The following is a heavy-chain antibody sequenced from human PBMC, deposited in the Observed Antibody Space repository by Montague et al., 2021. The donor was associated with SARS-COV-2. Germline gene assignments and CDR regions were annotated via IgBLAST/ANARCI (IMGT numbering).Heavy chain of an antibody. V-gene: IGHV4-39*01. CDR2: IYYSGST. CDR3: ARTLRRSSGGYAVTFDI. J-gene: IGHJ3*02. D-gene: IGHD2-15*01. Sequence: SETLSLTCTVSGGSISSSSYFWGWIRQPPGKGLEWIGSIYYSGSTYYNPSLKSRVTISVDTSKNQFSLKLSSVTAADTAVYYCARTLRRSSGGYAVTFDIWGQGTMVTGSS. CDR1: GGSISSSSYF.